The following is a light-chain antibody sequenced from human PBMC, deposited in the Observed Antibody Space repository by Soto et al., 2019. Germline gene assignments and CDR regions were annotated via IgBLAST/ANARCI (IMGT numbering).Light chain of an antibody. CDR3: LQYNVCPLT. Sequence: DIQMTQSPSTLSASVGDTVTITCRASQNINRWLAWYQQRPGKAPNLLIHKASSLEGGVPSRFSGRASGTEFTLTISSRQPDDFAAYFCLQYNVCPLTFGGGTKVEI. CDR1: QNINRW. J-gene: IGKJ4*01. V-gene: IGKV1-5*03. CDR2: KAS.